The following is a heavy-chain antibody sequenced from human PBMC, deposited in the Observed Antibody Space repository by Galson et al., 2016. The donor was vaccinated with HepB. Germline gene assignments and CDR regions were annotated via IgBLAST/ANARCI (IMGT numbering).Heavy chain of an antibody. D-gene: IGHD2-2*01. V-gene: IGHV3-23*01. J-gene: IGHJ4*02. CDR1: GFTFSSYA. CDR3: ARPQDCTPSGCYRTFDY. Sequence: SLRLSCAASGFTFSSYAMSWVRQAPGKGLEWVSAISGSGNSTYYADSVKGRFTISRDNSKNTLYLQMNSLRADDAALYYCARPQDCTPSGCYRTFDYWGQGTLVIVSS. CDR2: ISGSGNST.